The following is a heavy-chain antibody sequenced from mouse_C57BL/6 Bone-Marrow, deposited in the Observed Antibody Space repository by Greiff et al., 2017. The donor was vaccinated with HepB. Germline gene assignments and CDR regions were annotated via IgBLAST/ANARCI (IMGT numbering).Heavy chain of an antibody. CDR3: SHYYGSSYFDD. CDR1: GYTFTSYW. D-gene: IGHD1-1*01. V-gene: IGHV1-5*01. J-gene: IGHJ2*01. CDR2: IYPGNSDT. Sequence: VQLQQSGTVLARPGASVKMSCKTSGYTFTSYWMHWVNQRPGQGLEWIGAIYPGNSDTSYNQKFKGKAKLTAVTSASTAYMELSSLTNEDSAVYYCSHYYGSSYFDDWGKGTTLTVSS.